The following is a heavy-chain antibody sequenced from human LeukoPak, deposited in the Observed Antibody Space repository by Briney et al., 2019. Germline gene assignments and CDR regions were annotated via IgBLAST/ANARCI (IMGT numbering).Heavy chain of an antibody. V-gene: IGHV1-8*02. CDR1: GGTFSSYT. CDR2: MNPNSGNT. CDR3: ARGLGLSGDGY. Sequence: ASVKVSCKTSGGTFSSYTISWVRQATGQGLEWMGWMNPNSGNTGYAQKFQGRVTMTRNTSISTAYMELSSLRSEDTAVYYCARGLGLSGDGYWGQGTLVTVSS. D-gene: IGHD7-27*01. J-gene: IGHJ4*02.